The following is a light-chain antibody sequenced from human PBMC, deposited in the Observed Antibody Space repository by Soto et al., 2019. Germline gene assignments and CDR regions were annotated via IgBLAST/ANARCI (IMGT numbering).Light chain of an antibody. Sequence: EIVMTQSPATLSVSPGERATLSCRASQSVSSNLAWYQQNPGQAPRLLISGASNRATGIPARFSGGGSGTEFTLTISSLQSEDFAVYYCQQYDNWPRTFGQGTKVEVK. CDR2: GAS. J-gene: IGKJ1*01. CDR1: QSVSSN. CDR3: QQYDNWPRT. V-gene: IGKV3-15*01.